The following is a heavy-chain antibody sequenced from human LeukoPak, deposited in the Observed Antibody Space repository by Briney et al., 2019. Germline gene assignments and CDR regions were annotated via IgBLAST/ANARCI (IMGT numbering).Heavy chain of an antibody. D-gene: IGHD3-10*01. V-gene: IGHV3-23*01. CDR3: ARTSMVRGVPYYFDY. CDR2: ISVSSGST. Sequence: GGSLRLSCAAFGFTFSSYAMSWVRQAPGKGLEWVSGISVSSGSTYYADSVKGRFTISRDNSKNTLYLQMNSLRAEDTAVYYCARTSMVRGVPYYFDYWGQGTLVTVSS. J-gene: IGHJ4*02. CDR1: GFTFSSYA.